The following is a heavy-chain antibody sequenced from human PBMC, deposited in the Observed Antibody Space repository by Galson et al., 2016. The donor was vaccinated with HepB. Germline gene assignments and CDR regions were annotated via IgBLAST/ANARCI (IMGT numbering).Heavy chain of an antibody. CDR3: ARDPSWYTSGWYDF. CDR2: LSGSGGST. CDR1: GFTFSSHA. V-gene: IGHV3-23*01. Sequence: SLRLSCAASGFTFSSHAMSWVRQAPGRGLEWVSCLSGSGGSTYYADSVKGRFTISRDNSKNTLYLQKNSLRAEDTAIYYCARDPSWYTSGWYDFWGQGTLVTVSS. J-gene: IGHJ5*01. D-gene: IGHD6-19*01.